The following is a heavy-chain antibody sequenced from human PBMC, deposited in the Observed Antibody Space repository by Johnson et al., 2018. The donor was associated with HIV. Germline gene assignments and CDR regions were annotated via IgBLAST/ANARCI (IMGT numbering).Heavy chain of an antibody. CDR2: ISYDGSNK. CDR1: GITFSSYA. CDR3: AKRIANNPASDAFDI. D-gene: IGHD2-21*01. Sequence: QVQLMESGGGVVQPGRSLRLSCAASGITFSSYAMHWVRQAPGRGLEWVKVISYDGSNKYYTDSVKGRFTISRDNSKNTLYLQMNSLRAEDTAEYYCAKRIANNPASDAFDIWGQGTMVTVSS. J-gene: IGHJ3*02. V-gene: IGHV3-30-3*02.